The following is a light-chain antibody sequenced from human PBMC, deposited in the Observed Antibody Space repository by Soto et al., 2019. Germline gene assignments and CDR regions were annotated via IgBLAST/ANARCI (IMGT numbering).Light chain of an antibody. V-gene: IGLV1-44*01. Sequence: QAVVTQPPSASGTPGQRVTISCSGSSSNIGGNAVSWYHQLPGTAPKVLIYTDNQRPSGVPDRFSGSKSGTSASLAIRGLQSEDEADYYCAAWDDSLNGWVFGGGTKLTVL. CDR2: TDN. CDR3: AAWDDSLNGWV. J-gene: IGLJ3*02. CDR1: SSNIGGNA.